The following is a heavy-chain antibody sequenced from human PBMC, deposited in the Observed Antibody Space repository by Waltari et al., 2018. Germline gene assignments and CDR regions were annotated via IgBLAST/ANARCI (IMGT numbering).Heavy chain of an antibody. CDR2: ISHRGTT. Sequence: QVQLQQWGAGLLKPSETLSLTCAVYGGSFSGYYWSWIRQPPGKGLEWIGEISHRGTTNYNPALQSRVTISLDTSKNQFSLKLSSVTAADTAVYYCARQEIIVEVTGDGFDIWGQGTMVTVSS. CDR3: ARQEIIVEVTGDGFDI. CDR1: GGSFSGYY. J-gene: IGHJ3*02. D-gene: IGHD2-21*02. V-gene: IGHV4-34*01.